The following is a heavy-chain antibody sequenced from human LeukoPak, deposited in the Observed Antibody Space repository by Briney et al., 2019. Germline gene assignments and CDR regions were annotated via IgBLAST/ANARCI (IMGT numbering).Heavy chain of an antibody. Sequence: SETLSLTCTVSGGSISSSSYYWGWIRQPPGKGLEWIGSIYYSGSTYYNPSLKSRVTISVDTSKNQFSLKLSSVTAAGTAVYYCARLRAMAIYYMDVWGKGTTVTVSS. CDR2: IYYSGST. CDR1: GGSISSSSYY. V-gene: IGHV4-39*01. J-gene: IGHJ6*03. D-gene: IGHD5-18*01. CDR3: ARLRAMAIYYMDV.